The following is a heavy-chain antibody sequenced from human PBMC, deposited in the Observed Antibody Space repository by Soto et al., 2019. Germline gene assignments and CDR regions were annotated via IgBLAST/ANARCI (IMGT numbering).Heavy chain of an antibody. CDR2: INHSGST. D-gene: IGHD2-15*01. CDR3: ARVGFNATNQSAKYYYGMDV. V-gene: IGHV4-34*01. J-gene: IGHJ6*02. CDR1: GGSFSGYY. Sequence: SETLSLTCAVYGGSFSGYYWSWIRQPPGKGLEWIGEINHSGSTNYNPSLKSRVTISVDTSRNQFSLKLSSVTAADTAVYYCARVGFNATNQSAKYYYGMDVWGQGTTVTVSS.